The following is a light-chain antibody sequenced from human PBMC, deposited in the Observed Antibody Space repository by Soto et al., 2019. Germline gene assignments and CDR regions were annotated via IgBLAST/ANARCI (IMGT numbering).Light chain of an antibody. CDR2: KAS. CDR3: QQYSSFWT. V-gene: IGKV1-5*03. Sequence: DSQMTQSPSTLSASVGDRVTITCRASQSISSWLAWYQQKPGKAPKLLIYKASSLESGVPSRFSGSGSGTEFTLTISSLQPDDFATYYCQQYSSFWTCGQGNKGDIK. J-gene: IGKJ1*01. CDR1: QSISSW.